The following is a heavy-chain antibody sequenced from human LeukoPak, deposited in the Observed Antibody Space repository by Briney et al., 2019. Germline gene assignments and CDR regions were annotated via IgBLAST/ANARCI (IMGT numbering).Heavy chain of an antibody. D-gene: IGHD3-3*01. CDR1: GGSFSGYY. CDR2: INHSGST. J-gene: IGHJ5*02. V-gene: IGHV4-34*01. Sequence: TSETLSLTCAVYGGSFSGYYWSWIRQPPGKGPEWIGEINHSGSTNYNPSLKSRVTISVDTSKNQFSLKLSSVTAADTAVYYCARDRNRYYDFWSGRNWFDPWGQGTLVTVSS. CDR3: ARDRNRYYDFWSGRNWFDP.